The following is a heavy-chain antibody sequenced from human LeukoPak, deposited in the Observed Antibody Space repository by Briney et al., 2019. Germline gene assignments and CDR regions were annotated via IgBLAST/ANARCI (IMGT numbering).Heavy chain of an antibody. D-gene: IGHD3-3*01. J-gene: IGHJ5*02. CDR3: AHRSRFLEWFTNTWFDP. V-gene: IGHV2-5*01. CDR1: GFSLSTSGVG. Sequence: SGPTLVNPTQTLTLTCTFSGFSLSTSGVGVGWIRQPPGKALEWLALIYWNDDKRYSPSLKSRLTITKDTSKNQVVLTMTNMDPVDTATYYCAHRSRFLEWFTNTWFDPWGQGTLVTVSS. CDR2: IYWNDDK.